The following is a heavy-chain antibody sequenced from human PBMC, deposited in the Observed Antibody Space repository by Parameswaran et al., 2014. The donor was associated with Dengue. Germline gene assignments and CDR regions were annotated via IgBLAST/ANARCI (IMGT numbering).Heavy chain of an antibody. D-gene: IGHD6-19*01. J-gene: IGHJ4*02. CDR3: ARVSGSGWYSFDY. CDR1: GGSFSGYY. V-gene: IGHV4-34*01. Sequence: ASETLSLTCAVYGGSFSGYYWSWIRQPPGKGLEWIGEINHSGSTNYNPSLKSRVTISVDTSKNQFSLKLSSVTAADTAVYYCARVSGSGWYSFDYWGQGTLVTVSS. CDR2: INHSGST.